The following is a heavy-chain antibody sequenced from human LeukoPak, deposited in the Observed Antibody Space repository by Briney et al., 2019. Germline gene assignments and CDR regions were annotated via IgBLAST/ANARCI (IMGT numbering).Heavy chain of an antibody. CDR2: ISSSSSYI. CDR3: ARRYDFWSGYTDY. Sequence: GGSLRLSCAASGFTFSSYSMNWVRQAPGKGLEWVSSISSSSSYIYYADSVKGRFTISRDNAKNSLYLQMNSLRAEDTAVYYCARRYDFWSGYTDYWGQGTPVTVSS. V-gene: IGHV3-21*01. CDR1: GFTFSSYS. J-gene: IGHJ4*02. D-gene: IGHD3-3*01.